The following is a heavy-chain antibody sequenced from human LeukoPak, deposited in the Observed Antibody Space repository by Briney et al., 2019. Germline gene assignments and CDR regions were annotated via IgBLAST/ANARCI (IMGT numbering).Heavy chain of an antibody. CDR2: ISSRSSYI. D-gene: IGHD2-21*02. CDR3: AKVLSIVVVTALRDYYMDV. CDR1: GFTFSRYT. Sequence: GGSLRLSCVASGFTFSRYTMNWVRQAPGKGLEWVSSISSRSSYIYYADSVKGRFTISRDNSKNTLYLQMNSLRAEDTAVYYCAKVLSIVVVTALRDYYMDVWGKGTTVTISS. V-gene: IGHV3-21*01. J-gene: IGHJ6*03.